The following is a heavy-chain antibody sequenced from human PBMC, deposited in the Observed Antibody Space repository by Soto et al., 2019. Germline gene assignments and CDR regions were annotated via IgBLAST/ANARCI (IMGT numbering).Heavy chain of an antibody. CDR2: IYYSGST. V-gene: IGHV4-59*01. CDR1: GGSISSYY. D-gene: IGHD3-3*01. Sequence: PSETLSLTCTVSGGSISSYYWSWIRQPPGKGLEWIGYIYYSGSTNYNPSLKSRVTISVDTSKNQFSLKLSSVTAADTAVYYCARSYYDFWSGYSYYYGMDVWGQGTTVTSP. J-gene: IGHJ6*02. CDR3: ARSYYDFWSGYSYYYGMDV.